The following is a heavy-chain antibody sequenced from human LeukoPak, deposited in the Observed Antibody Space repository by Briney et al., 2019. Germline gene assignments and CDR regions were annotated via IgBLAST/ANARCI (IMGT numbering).Heavy chain of an antibody. Sequence: GGSLRLSCAGSGFTFSSYWMHWVRQAPGKGLVWVSRISGDGTSTTYADAVKGRFTISRDNAKNTLYLQMSSLRAEDTAVYYCARRGLVPAFDIWGQGTLVAVAS. V-gene: IGHV3-74*01. CDR1: GFTFSSYW. CDR2: ISGDGTST. CDR3: ARRGLVPAFDI. J-gene: IGHJ3*02. D-gene: IGHD2-2*01.